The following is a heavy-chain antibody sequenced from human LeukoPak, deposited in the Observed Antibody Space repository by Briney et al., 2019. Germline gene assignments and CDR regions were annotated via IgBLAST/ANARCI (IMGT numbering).Heavy chain of an antibody. V-gene: IGHV4-59*08. D-gene: IGHD3-22*01. J-gene: IGHJ4*02. CDR1: GGSISSYY. CDR3: ARLGGYYDY. CDR2: IYYSVST. Sequence: SETLSLTCTVSGGSISSYYWSWIRQPPGKGLEWIGYIYYSVSTNYNPSLKSRVTISVDTSKNQFSLKLSSVTAADTAVYYCARLGGYYDYWGQGTLVTVSS.